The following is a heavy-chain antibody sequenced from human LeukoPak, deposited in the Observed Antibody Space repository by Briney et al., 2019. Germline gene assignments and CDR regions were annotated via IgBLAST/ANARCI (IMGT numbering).Heavy chain of an antibody. CDR1: GFTFSSYA. J-gene: IGHJ4*02. CDR2: ISYDGSNK. V-gene: IGHV3-30*04. D-gene: IGHD3-10*01. Sequence: GGSLRLSCAASGFTFSSYAMHWVRQAPGKGLEWVAVISYDGSNKYYADPVKGRFTISRDNSKNTLYLQMNSLRAEDTAVYYCARAPKITMVRGVIFNYFDYWGQGTLVTVSS. CDR3: ARAPKITMVRGVIFNYFDY.